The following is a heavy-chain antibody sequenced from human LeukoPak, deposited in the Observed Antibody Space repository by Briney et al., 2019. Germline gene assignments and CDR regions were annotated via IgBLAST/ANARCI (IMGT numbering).Heavy chain of an antibody. CDR1: GFTFSSYA. CDR2: ISGSGSST. Sequence: GGSLRLSCAASGFTFSSYAMSWVRQAPGKGLEWVSAISGSGSSTYYADSVKGRFTISRDNSKNTLYLQMNSLRAEDTAVHYCAKDTGMIVVVIPPFDYWGQGTLVTVSS. J-gene: IGHJ4*02. V-gene: IGHV3-23*01. CDR3: AKDTGMIVVVIPPFDY. D-gene: IGHD3-22*01.